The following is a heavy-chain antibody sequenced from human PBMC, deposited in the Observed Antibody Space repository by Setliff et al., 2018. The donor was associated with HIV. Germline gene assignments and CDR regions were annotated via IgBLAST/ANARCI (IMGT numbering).Heavy chain of an antibody. Sequence: SETLSLTCTVSDGSISSGNYYLSWIRQLPGKGLEWIGYIYYSGGTYYNTSLKSRVTISVDTSKNQFSLKMTSVTDADTAVYYCARGGAEQQLISYYFVYWGQGTLVTVSS. V-gene: IGHV4-31*03. CDR2: IYYSGGT. D-gene: IGHD6-13*01. CDR1: DGSISSGNYY. CDR3: ARGGAEQQLISYYFVY. J-gene: IGHJ4*02.